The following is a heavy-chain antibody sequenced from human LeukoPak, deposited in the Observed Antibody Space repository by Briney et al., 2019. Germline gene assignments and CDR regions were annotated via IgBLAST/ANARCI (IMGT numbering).Heavy chain of an antibody. Sequence: GGSLRLSCAASGFTFSSYAMSWVRQAPGKGLEWVANINQDGSEKYSLDSVKGRFTISRDNAKTSLYLQMNSLRVDDTAVYYCARDRALYDSRRGYYYTEDDYWGQGTLVTVSS. J-gene: IGHJ4*02. D-gene: IGHD3-22*01. CDR2: INQDGSEK. CDR1: GFTFSSYA. CDR3: ARDRALYDSRRGYYYTEDDY. V-gene: IGHV3-7*01.